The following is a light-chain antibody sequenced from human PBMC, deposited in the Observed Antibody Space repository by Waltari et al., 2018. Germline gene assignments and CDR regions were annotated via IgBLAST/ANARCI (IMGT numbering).Light chain of an antibody. J-gene: IGLJ2*01. V-gene: IGLV3-25*03. Sequence: SYDLTQPPSVSVSPGQTARITCSGNALPMWYSYWYQQKPGQATLLLIYKDIQRASGIPERFSGSTSGTTVTLTISGVQAEDAADYYCQSADTDFANHVLFGGGTQLTVL. CDR2: KDI. CDR3: QSADTDFANHVL. CDR1: ALPMWY.